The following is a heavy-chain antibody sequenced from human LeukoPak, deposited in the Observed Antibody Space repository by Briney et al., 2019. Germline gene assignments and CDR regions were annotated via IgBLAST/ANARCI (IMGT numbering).Heavy chain of an antibody. CDR3: ARAPRNYDFWSGYYKYYFDY. CDR1: GFTFDDYA. D-gene: IGHD3-3*01. V-gene: IGHV3-9*01. Sequence: GGSLRLSCAASGFTFDDYAMDWVRHAPGKGLEWVSGISWNSGSIVYADSVKGRFTISRDNAKNSLYLQMNSLRAEDTAVYYCARAPRNYDFWSGYYKYYFDYWGQGTLVTVSS. CDR2: ISWNSGSI. J-gene: IGHJ4*02.